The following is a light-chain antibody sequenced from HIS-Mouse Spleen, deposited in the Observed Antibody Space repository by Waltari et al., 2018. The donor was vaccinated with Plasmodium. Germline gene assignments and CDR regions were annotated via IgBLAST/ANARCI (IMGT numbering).Light chain of an antibody. CDR1: AFPKQY. Sequence: SYELPQPPSVSVSPGQTARITCSGDAFPKQYPYMYQQKSGQAPVLFIYEDSKRPSGIPERFSGSSSGTMATLTISGAQVEDEADYYCYSTDSSGNHRVFGGGTKLTVL. CDR3: YSTDSSGNHRV. J-gene: IGLJ3*02. V-gene: IGLV3-10*01. CDR2: EDS.